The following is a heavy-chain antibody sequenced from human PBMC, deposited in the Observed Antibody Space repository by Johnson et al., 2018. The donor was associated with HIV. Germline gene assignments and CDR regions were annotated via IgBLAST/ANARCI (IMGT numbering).Heavy chain of an antibody. CDR3: ARDRDSSSWYLAFDI. CDR2: ITWNGGRT. Sequence: EQLVESRGGVVRPGGSLRLSCAASGFTFDDYGMSWVRQAPGKGLEWVSGITWNGGRTGYADSVKGRFTISKDNAKNSQYLQMNSLRAEDTAFYYCARDRDSSSWYLAFDIWGQGTMVTVSS. CDR1: GFTFDDYG. V-gene: IGHV3-20*04. D-gene: IGHD6-13*01. J-gene: IGHJ3*02.